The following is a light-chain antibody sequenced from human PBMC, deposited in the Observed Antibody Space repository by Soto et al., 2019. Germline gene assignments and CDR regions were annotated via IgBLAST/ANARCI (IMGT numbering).Light chain of an antibody. Sequence: QSALTQPPSASGSPGQSVTISRTGTSSDIGTYDYVSWYQHLPDKAPKLIIYEVSKRPSGVPDRFSGSKSGNTASLTVSGLQAEDEGDYYCCSYGGGNNFYVFGTGTKVTVL. J-gene: IGLJ1*01. CDR2: EVS. V-gene: IGLV2-8*01. CDR1: SSDIGTYDY. CDR3: CSYGGGNNFYV.